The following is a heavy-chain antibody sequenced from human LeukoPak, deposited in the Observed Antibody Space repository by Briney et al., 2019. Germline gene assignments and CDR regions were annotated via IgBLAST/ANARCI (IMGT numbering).Heavy chain of an antibody. CDR3: ARPGGMATIWYYFDY. CDR1: GFTFSNYT. CDR2: IDSSSNFI. J-gene: IGHJ4*02. Sequence: AGGSLRLSCAASGFTFSNYTMDWVRQAPGKGLEWVSSIDSSSNFIYYADSVKGRFTISRDDAKNSLYLQMNSLRAADTAVYYCARPGGMATIWYYFDYWGQGTLVTVSS. V-gene: IGHV3-21*01. D-gene: IGHD5-24*01.